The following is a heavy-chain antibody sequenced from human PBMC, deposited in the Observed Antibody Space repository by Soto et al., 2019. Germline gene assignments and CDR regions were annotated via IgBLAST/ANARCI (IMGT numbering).Heavy chain of an antibody. CDR1: GYTFTNYY. CDR3: ARGRENDP. V-gene: IGHV1-2*02. D-gene: IGHD3-10*01. CDR2: INPNSGGT. J-gene: IGHJ5*02. Sequence: QVQLVQSGAEVKKPGASVKVSCKASGYTFTNYYIHWVRQAPGQGLEWMGWINPNSGGTSYAQKFQGRVALTRDTSISTAYMELNSLRSDDTAMYYCARGRENDPWGQGNLVTVSS.